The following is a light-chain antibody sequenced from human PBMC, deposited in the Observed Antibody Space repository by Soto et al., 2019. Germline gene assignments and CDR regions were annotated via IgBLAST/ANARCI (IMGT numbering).Light chain of an antibody. CDR2: KAS. Sequence: DIPMTQSPSTLSASVGDRVTITCRASQSISSWLAWYQQKPGKAPKLLIYKASSLEGGVPSRFSGSGSGTESPLTISRLQPDDFATYYCQQYNSYPSFGQGTKLEIK. J-gene: IGKJ2*01. CDR3: QQYNSYPS. CDR1: QSISSW. V-gene: IGKV1-5*03.